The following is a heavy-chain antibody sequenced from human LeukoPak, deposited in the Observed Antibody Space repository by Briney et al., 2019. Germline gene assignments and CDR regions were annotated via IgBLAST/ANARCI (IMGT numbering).Heavy chain of an antibody. Sequence: GGSLRLSCAASGFTFSDYYMTWIRQAPGKGLEWVAVIWYDGSQRHYIDPVKGRFAISRENSMNTLSLEMNGLRVEDTAVYYCVRGADMNYNFENSFYFDSWGQGALVIVSS. V-gene: IGHV3-33*08. D-gene: IGHD3-3*01. CDR1: GFTFSDYY. CDR2: IWYDGSQR. J-gene: IGHJ4*02. CDR3: VRGADMNYNFENSFYFDS.